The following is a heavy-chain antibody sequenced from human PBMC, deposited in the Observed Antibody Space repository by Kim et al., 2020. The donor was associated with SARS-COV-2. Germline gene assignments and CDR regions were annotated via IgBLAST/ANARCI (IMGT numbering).Heavy chain of an antibody. J-gene: IGHJ4*02. V-gene: IGHV4-34*01. Sequence: SETLSLTCAVYGGSFSGYYWSWIRQPPGKGLEWIGEINHSGSTNYNPSLKSRVTISVDTSKNQFSLKLSSVTAADTAVYYCARGGGRPYRARFDYWGQGT. CDR3: ARGGGRPYRARFDY. D-gene: IGHD2-2*02. CDR1: GGSFSGYY. CDR2: INHSGST.